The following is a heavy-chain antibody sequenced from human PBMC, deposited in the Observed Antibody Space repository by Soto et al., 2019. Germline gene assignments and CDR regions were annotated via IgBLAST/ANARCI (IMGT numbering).Heavy chain of an antibody. Sequence: SETLSLTCAVSGGSTSSSNWWSWVRQPPGKGLEWIGEIYHSGSTNYNPSLKSRVTISVDKSKNQFSLKLSSVTAADTAVYYCARVLLWFGDFLTRHYGMDVWGQGTTVTVSS. CDR2: IYHSGST. CDR1: GGSTSSSNW. D-gene: IGHD3-10*01. V-gene: IGHV4-4*02. J-gene: IGHJ6*02. CDR3: ARVLLWFGDFLTRHYGMDV.